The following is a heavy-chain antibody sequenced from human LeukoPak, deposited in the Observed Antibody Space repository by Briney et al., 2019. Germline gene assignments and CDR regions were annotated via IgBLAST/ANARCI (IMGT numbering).Heavy chain of an antibody. V-gene: IGHV1-8*03. CDR1: GYTFTTYG. CDR2: MNPNSGNT. CDR3: AREKNDALGQSNYYYYMDV. J-gene: IGHJ6*03. D-gene: IGHD1-1*01. Sequence: ASVKVSCKASGYTFTTYGINWVRQATGQGLEWMGWMNPNSGNTGYAQKFQGRVTITRNTSISTAYMELSSLRSEDTAVYYCAREKNDALGQSNYYYYMDVWGKGTTVTVSS.